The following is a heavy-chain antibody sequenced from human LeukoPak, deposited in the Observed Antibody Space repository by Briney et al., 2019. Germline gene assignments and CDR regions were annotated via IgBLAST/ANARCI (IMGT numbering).Heavy chain of an antibody. CDR1: GGTFSSYA. Sequence: SVKVSCKASGGTFSSYAISWVRQAPGQGLEWMGGIIPIFGTANYAQKFQSKVTITADESTSTAYMELSSLRSEDTAVYYCARGWDYDSGGRPTAYVYWGQGTLVSVSS. CDR3: ARGWDYDSGGRPTAYVY. D-gene: IGHD3-22*01. V-gene: IGHV1-69*13. CDR2: IIPIFGTA. J-gene: IGHJ4*02.